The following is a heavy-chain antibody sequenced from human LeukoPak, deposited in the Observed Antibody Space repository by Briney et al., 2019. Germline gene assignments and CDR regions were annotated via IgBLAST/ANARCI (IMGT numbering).Heavy chain of an antibody. V-gene: IGHV3-48*04. CDR2: ISSSSSAI. Sequence: GGSLRLSCAASGFTVSSYSMNWVRQAPGKGLEWVSYISSSSSAIYYADSVKGRFTISRDNAKNSLYLQMNSLRAEDTAVYYCASDPPTRELLGRDYYYYGMDVWGQGTTVTVSS. CDR3: ASDPPTRELLGRDYYYYGMDV. D-gene: IGHD1-26*01. CDR1: GFTVSSYS. J-gene: IGHJ6*02.